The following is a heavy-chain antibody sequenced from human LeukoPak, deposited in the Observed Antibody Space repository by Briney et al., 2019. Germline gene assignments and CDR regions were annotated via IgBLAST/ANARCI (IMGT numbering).Heavy chain of an antibody. CDR1: GFTFSSYA. CDR3: ARATYSSSWYCDY. V-gene: IGHV3-30*01. CDR2: ISYDGSNK. J-gene: IGHJ4*02. D-gene: IGHD6-13*01. Sequence: GGSPRLSCAASGFTFSSYAMHWVRQAPGKGLEWVAVISYDGSNKYYADSVKGRFTISRDNSKNTLYLQMNSLRAEDTAVYYCARATYSSSWYCDYWGQGTLVTVSS.